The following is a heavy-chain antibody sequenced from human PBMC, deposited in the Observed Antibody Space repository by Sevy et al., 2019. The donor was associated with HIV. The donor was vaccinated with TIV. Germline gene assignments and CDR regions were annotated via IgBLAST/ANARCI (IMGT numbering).Heavy chain of an antibody. CDR2: IKADGSDI. Sequence: GGSLRLSCAASGFTFSANWMNWVRQAPGKGLEWVANIKADGSDIHYVDSVEGRFTISRDNAKNLLFLQMNSLRVEDTAVYYCAHETFGRFESWGQRTLVTVSS. D-gene: IGHD3-16*01. CDR1: GFTFSANW. V-gene: IGHV3-7*01. CDR3: AHETFGRFES. J-gene: IGHJ4*02.